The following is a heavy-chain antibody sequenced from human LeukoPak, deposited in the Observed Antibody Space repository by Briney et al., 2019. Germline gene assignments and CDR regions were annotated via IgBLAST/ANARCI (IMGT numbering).Heavy chain of an antibody. Sequence: GASVKVSCKASGYIFTSYGISWVRQAPGQGLEWMGWISAYNGNTNYAQRLQGRVTMTTDTSTSTAYMELRSLRSDDTAVYYCARDRWYSRNWNDAVDIWGQGTMVTVSS. CDR1: GYIFTSYG. J-gene: IGHJ3*02. D-gene: IGHD6-13*01. V-gene: IGHV1-18*01. CDR2: ISAYNGNT. CDR3: ARDRWYSRNWNDAVDI.